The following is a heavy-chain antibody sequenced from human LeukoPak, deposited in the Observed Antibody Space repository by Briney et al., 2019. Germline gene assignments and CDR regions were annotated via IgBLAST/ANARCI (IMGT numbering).Heavy chain of an antibody. CDR1: GYRFIDYW. D-gene: IGHD3-22*01. V-gene: IGHV5-10-1*01. J-gene: IGHJ3*02. CDR2: IDPSDSYT. CDR3: ASLYYYDTRGPFDI. Sequence: GESLKISCKGSGYRFIDYWINWVRQVPGKGLEWMGRIDPSDSYTNYSPSFQGHVTISADKSISTAYLQWSSLKASDTAMYYCASLYYYDTRGPFDIWGQGTMVTVSS.